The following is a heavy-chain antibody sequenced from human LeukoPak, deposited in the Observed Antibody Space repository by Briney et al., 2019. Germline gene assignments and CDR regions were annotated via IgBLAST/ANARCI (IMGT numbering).Heavy chain of an antibody. D-gene: IGHD6-13*01. J-gene: IGHJ4*02. V-gene: IGHV5-51*01. CDR1: GYSFTSYW. CDR2: IYPGDSDT. Sequence: GESLKISCKGSGYSFTSYWIGWVRQIPGKGLEWMGIIYPGDSDTRYSPSFQGQVTISADKSISTAYLQWSSLKASDTAMYYCARHKVGSSRRELAPSAIGYWGQGTLVTVSS. CDR3: ARHKVGSSRRELAPSAIGY.